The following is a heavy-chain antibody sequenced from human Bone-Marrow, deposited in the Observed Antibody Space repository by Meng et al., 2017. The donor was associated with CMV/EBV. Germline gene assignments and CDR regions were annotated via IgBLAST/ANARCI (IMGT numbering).Heavy chain of an antibody. J-gene: IGHJ6*02. CDR3: ARELYQLLSNYYYYYGMDV. CDR2: IYYSGST. Sequence: SETLSLTCAVHGGSFSGYYWSWIRQPPGKGLEWIGSIYYSGSTYYNPSLKSRVTISVDTSKNQFSLKLSSVTAADTAVYYCARELYQLLSNYYYYYGMDVWGQGTTVTVSS. V-gene: IGHV4-34*01. D-gene: IGHD2-2*01. CDR1: GGSFSGYY.